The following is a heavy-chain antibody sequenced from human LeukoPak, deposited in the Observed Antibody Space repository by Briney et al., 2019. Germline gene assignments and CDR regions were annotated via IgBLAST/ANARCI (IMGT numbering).Heavy chain of an antibody. D-gene: IGHD3-22*01. CDR2: ISYDGSNK. CDR1: GFTFSSYG. CDR3: ALGYQYDSSPPFDY. J-gene: IGHJ4*02. V-gene: IGHV3-30*03. Sequence: PGGSLRLSCAASGFTFSSYGMHWVRQAPGKGLEWVAVISYDGSNKYYADSVKGRFTISRDNSKNTLYLQMNSLRAEDTAVYYCALGYQYDSSPPFDYWGQGTLVTVSS.